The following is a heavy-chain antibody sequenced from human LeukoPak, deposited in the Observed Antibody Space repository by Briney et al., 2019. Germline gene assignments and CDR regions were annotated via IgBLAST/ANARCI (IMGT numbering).Heavy chain of an antibody. D-gene: IGHD3-22*01. CDR1: GITLSNYG. J-gene: IGHJ4*02. Sequence: GGSLRLSCAVSGITLSNYGMSWVRQAPGKGLGWVSYISSSGSTIYYADSVKGRFTISRDNAKNSLYLQMNSLRAEDTAVYYCARSEDFRDYYDSSGYYYVDYWGQGTLVTVSS. V-gene: IGHV3-11*01. CDR3: ARSEDFRDYYDSSGYYYVDY. CDR2: ISSSGSTI.